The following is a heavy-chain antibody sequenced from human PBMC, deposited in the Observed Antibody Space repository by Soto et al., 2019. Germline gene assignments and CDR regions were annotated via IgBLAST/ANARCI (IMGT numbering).Heavy chain of an antibody. D-gene: IGHD2-2*02. CDR1: GYTFTGYY. J-gene: IGHJ6*02. Sequence: GASVKVSCKASGYTFTGYYMHWVRQAPGQGLEWMGWINPNSGGTNYAQKFQGWVTMTRDTSISTAYMELSRLRSDDTAVYYCARDGVPAAIRDYYYYGMDVWGQGTTVTVYS. V-gene: IGHV1-2*04. CDR3: ARDGVPAAIRDYYYYGMDV. CDR2: INPNSGGT.